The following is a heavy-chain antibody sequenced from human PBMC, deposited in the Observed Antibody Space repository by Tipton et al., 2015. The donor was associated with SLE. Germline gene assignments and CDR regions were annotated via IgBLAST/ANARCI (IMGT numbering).Heavy chain of an antibody. Sequence: TLSLTCTVSGGSISSYYWSWVRQPPGKGLEWIGYIYYSGSTNYNPSLKSRVTISVDTSKNQFSLKLSSVTAADTAVYYCARGSWGSDAFDIWGQGTVVTVSS. J-gene: IGHJ3*02. V-gene: IGHV4-59*01. CDR1: GGSISSYY. D-gene: IGHD3-10*01. CDR2: IYYSGST. CDR3: ARGSWGSDAFDI.